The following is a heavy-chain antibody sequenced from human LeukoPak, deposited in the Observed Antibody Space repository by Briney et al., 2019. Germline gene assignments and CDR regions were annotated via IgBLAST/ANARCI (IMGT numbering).Heavy chain of an antibody. CDR3: ASLHDIVVIPDATIDY. J-gene: IGHJ4*02. D-gene: IGHD2-2*01. CDR2: IYSGGGT. Sequence: GGSLRLSCAASGFTVSTNYMSWVRQAPGKGLEWVSVIYSGGGTYYADSVKGRFTISRDNAKNSLYLQMNSLRAEDTAVYYCASLHDIVVIPDATIDYWGQGTLVTVSS. V-gene: IGHV3-66*01. CDR1: GFTVSTNY.